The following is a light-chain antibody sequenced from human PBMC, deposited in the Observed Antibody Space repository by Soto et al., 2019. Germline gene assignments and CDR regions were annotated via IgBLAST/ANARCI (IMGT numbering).Light chain of an antibody. CDR3: QQANSFPIT. Sequence: DIQMTQSPSSVSASVGDRVTITCRASQDISRWLAWYQQKPGKAPKLLIHDASNLQTGVPSRFSGSGSGTDFTLTISSLQPEDFATYYCQQANSFPITFGQGTPLEIK. V-gene: IGKV1-12*01. CDR1: QDISRW. J-gene: IGKJ5*01. CDR2: DAS.